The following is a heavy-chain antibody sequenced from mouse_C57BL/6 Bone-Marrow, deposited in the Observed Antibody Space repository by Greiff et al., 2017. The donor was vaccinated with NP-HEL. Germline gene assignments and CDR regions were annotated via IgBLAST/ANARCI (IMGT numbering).Heavy chain of an antibody. Sequence: VQLQESGPELVKPGASVKISCKASGYAFSSSWMNWVKQRPGKGLEWIGRIYPGDGDTNYNGTFKGKATLTADKSSSTAYMQLSSLTSEDSAVYFCARGGSFYAMDYWGQGTSVTVSS. CDR3: ARGGSFYAMDY. CDR1: GYAFSSSW. J-gene: IGHJ4*01. CDR2: IYPGDGDT. V-gene: IGHV1-82*01.